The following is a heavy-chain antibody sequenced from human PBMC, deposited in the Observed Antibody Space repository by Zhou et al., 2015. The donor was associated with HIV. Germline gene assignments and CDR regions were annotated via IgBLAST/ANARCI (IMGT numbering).Heavy chain of an antibody. CDR2: ISSTGTTI. CDR3: ATRHVYGDYSGK. CDR1: GFTFSAYY. J-gene: IGHJ4*02. Sequence: QVQLVESGGGLVKPGGTLRLSCAASGFTFSAYYMSWIRQAPGKGLEWLSYISSTGTTIYYADSVKGRFTISRDNAKNSLYLQMNSLRDEDTAVYYCATRHVYGDYSGKWGQGTLVTVSS. D-gene: IGHD4-17*01. V-gene: IGHV3-11*04.